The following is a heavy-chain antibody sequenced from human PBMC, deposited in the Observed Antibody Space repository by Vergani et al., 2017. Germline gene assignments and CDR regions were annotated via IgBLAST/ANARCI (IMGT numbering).Heavy chain of an antibody. J-gene: IGHJ4*02. Sequence: EVQLVESGGGLVKPGGSLRLSCAASGFTFSSYSMNWVRQAPGKGLEWVSSISSSSSYIYYADSLKGRFTISRDNAKNSLYLQMNSLRAEDTAVYYCARTTGTRRPFDYWGQGTLVTVSS. CDR3: ARTTGTRRPFDY. V-gene: IGHV3-21*01. D-gene: IGHD4-17*01. CDR1: GFTFSSYS. CDR2: ISSSSSYI.